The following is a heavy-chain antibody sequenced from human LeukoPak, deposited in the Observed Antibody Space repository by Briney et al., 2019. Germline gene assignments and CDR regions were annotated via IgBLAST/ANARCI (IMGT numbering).Heavy chain of an antibody. D-gene: IGHD6-6*01. CDR3: AREGESIAGRDYYYYYGMDV. J-gene: IGHJ6*02. Sequence: ASVKVSCKASGYTFTSYGISWVRQAPGQGLEWMGWISAYNGNTNYAQKLQGRVTMTTDTSTSTAYMELRSLRSDDTAVYYCAREGESIAGRDYYYYYGMDVWGQGTTVTASS. CDR2: ISAYNGNT. V-gene: IGHV1-18*01. CDR1: GYTFTSYG.